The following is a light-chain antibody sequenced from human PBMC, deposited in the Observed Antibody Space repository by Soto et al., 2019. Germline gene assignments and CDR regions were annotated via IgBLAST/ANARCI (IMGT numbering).Light chain of an antibody. V-gene: IGKV1-39*01. CDR2: DAS. CDR3: QQSFSIPFT. CDR1: QNIGKY. Sequence: DIQMTQSPSSLSATVGDRVTITCRASQNIGKYLNWYQQQPGKVPKLLIYDASYLQSGVPSRFSGSESGTDFTLNISDLRPEDFATYYCQQSFSIPFTFGPGTKVDIK. J-gene: IGKJ3*01.